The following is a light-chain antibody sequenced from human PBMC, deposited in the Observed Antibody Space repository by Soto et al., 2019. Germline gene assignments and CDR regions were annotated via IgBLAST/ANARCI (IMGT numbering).Light chain of an antibody. CDR2: EVD. CDR3: CSYVGESSDVV. CDR1: SSDVGSYNL. Sequence: QSALTQPASVSGSPGQSITLSCTGTSSDVGSYNLVSWYQQHPGKAPTLIIYEVDKRPSGVSNRFSGSKSGNTASLTISGVRAEDEADYYCCSYVGESSDVVFGGGTKLTVL. V-gene: IGLV2-23*02. J-gene: IGLJ2*01.